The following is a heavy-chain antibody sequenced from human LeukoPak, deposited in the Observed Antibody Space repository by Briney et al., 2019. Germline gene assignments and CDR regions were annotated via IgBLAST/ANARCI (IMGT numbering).Heavy chain of an antibody. CDR3: ATYSWGSSDY. CDR2: IFYSGST. CDR1: GGSISSQY. V-gene: IGHV4-59*11. Sequence: SETLSLTCTLSGGSISSQYSGWVRQPPGEGLEWIGYIFYSGSTNYNPSLKSRVTISVDTSKNQFSLKLSSVTAADTAVYYCATYSWGSSDYWGQGTLVTVSS. J-gene: IGHJ4*02. D-gene: IGHD3-16*01.